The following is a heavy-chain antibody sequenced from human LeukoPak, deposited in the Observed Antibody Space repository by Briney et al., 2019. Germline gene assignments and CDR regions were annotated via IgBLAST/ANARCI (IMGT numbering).Heavy chain of an antibody. D-gene: IGHD1-14*01. Sequence: SVKVSCKASGGTFSSYAISWVRQAPGQGLEWMGGIIPIFGTANYAQKFQGRVTITADESTSTAYMELSSLGSEDTAVYYCARGTRVGNLDYYGMDVWGKGTTVTVSS. CDR2: IIPIFGTA. V-gene: IGHV1-69*01. CDR3: ARGTRVGNLDYYGMDV. CDR1: GGTFSSYA. J-gene: IGHJ6*04.